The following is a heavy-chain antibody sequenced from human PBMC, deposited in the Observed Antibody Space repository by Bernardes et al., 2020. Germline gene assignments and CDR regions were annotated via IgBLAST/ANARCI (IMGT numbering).Heavy chain of an antibody. D-gene: IGHD6-19*01. Sequence: SETLSLTCTVSSGSISGHSWSWIRQTPGKGLEWIGYMYYTGTTNYNPSLNSRVTISVDTSKNQFSLNLSSVTAADTAVYYCARVRSGWYSPWADFDYWGQGSLITVSS. CDR3: ARVRSGWYSPWADFDY. J-gene: IGHJ4*02. CDR1: SGSISGHS. CDR2: MYYTGTT. V-gene: IGHV4-59*11.